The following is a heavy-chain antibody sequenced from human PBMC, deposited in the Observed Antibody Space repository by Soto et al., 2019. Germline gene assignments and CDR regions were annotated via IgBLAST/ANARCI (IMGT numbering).Heavy chain of an antibody. J-gene: IGHJ5*02. CDR2: TYYRSRWYN. D-gene: IGHD5-18*01. Sequence: SQTLSLTCVISGDSVSSNSAAWNWIRQSPSRGLEWLGRTYYRSRWYNDYAVSVKGRITINPDKSKNQFSLQLSSVTPEDTSFFFWAREEILTAYNLFDPGGQGTVVTVSS. V-gene: IGHV6-1*01. CDR3: AREEILTAYNLFDP. CDR1: GDSVSSNSAA.